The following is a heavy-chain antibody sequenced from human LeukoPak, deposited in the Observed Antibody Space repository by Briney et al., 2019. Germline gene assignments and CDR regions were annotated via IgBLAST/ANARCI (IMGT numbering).Heavy chain of an antibody. CDR1: GDSVSSNSAA. D-gene: IGHD1-26*01. CDR2: TYYRSKWYN. Sequence: SQTLSLTCAISGDSVSSNSAAWNWIRQSPSRGLEWLGRTYYRSKWYNDYAVSVKSRITINPDTSKNQFSLQLNSVTPEDTAVYYCAREVLRVGAIHDAFDIWGQGTMVTVSS. V-gene: IGHV6-1*01. CDR3: AREVLRVGAIHDAFDI. J-gene: IGHJ3*02.